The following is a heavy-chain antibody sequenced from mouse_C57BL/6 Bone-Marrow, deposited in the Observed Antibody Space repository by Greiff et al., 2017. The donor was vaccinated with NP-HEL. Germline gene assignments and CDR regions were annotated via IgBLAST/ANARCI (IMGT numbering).Heavy chain of an antibody. Sequence: QVQLKESGPELVKPGASVKISCKASGYSFTSYYIHWVKQRPGQGLEWIGWIYPGSGNTKYNEKFKGKATLTADTSSSTAYMQLSSLTSEDSAVYYGARLDLLWLQGFAYWGQGTLVTVSA. CDR3: ARLDLLWLQGFAY. CDR1: GYSFTSYY. J-gene: IGHJ3*01. D-gene: IGHD2-9*01. CDR2: IYPGSGNT. V-gene: IGHV1-66*01.